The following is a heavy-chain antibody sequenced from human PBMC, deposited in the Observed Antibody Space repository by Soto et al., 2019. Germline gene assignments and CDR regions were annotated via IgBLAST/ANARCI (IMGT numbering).Heavy chain of an antibody. V-gene: IGHV1-69*01. CDR2: IIPIFGTA. J-gene: IGHJ6*02. CDR1: GGTFSSYA. Sequence: QVQLVQSGAEVKKPGSSVKVSCTASGGTFSSYAISWVRQAPGQGLEWMGGIIPIFGTANYAQKFQGRVTITADESTSTAYMELSSLRSEDTAVYYCAAHYCSSTSCYPTLYYYYGMDVWGQGTTVTVSS. D-gene: IGHD2-2*01. CDR3: AAHYCSSTSCYPTLYYYYGMDV.